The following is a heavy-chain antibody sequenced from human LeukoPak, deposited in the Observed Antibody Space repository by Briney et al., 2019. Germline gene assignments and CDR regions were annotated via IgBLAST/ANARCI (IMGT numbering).Heavy chain of an antibody. V-gene: IGHV4-4*07. CDR3: AREEASVISPGSRWLPL. CDR1: GGSMTNYY. Sequence: SETLSRTCSLSGGSMTNYYSTWIRQPAGGGLEWLGRMHPSGNNNYNASLKNRVTMSIDPSKNQFSLRLSSVTAADTAIYYCAREEASVISPGSRWLPLWGQGTLVIVSS. CDR2: MHPSGNN. J-gene: IGHJ4*01. D-gene: IGHD3-16*02.